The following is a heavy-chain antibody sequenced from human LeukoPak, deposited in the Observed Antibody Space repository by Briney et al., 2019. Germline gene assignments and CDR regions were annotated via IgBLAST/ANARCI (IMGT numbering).Heavy chain of an antibody. CDR2: INPDGSVT. D-gene: IGHD4-17*01. J-gene: IGHJ5*02. V-gene: IGHV3-74*01. CDR1: GFTFSSYW. CDR3: TRNFDYGDYL. Sequence: QPGGSLRLSCVASGFTFSSYWMHWVRQDPGKGLVWVSRINPDGSVTGYADSVKGRFTVSRDNAKNTLYLQMNSLRAEDTAIYYCTRNFDYGDYLWGQGTLATVSS.